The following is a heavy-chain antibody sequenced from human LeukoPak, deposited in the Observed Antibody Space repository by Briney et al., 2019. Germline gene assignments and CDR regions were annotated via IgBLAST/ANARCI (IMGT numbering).Heavy chain of an antibody. CDR1: GGSISSSSYY. Sequence: SETLSLTCTVSGGSISSSSYYWGWIRQPPGKGLEWTGSIYYSGSTYYNPSLKSRVTISVDTSKNQFSLKLSSVTAADTAVYYCARQSGYERGYDFVDYWGQGTLVTVSS. D-gene: IGHD5-12*01. J-gene: IGHJ4*02. CDR3: ARQSGYERGYDFVDY. V-gene: IGHV4-39*01. CDR2: IYYSGST.